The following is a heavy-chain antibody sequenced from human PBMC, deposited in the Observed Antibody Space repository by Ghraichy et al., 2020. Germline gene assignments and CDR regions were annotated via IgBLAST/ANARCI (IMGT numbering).Heavy chain of an antibody. CDR2: INHSGST. V-gene: IGHV4-34*01. CDR1: GGSFSGYY. CDR3: ARNHVLRFLEWFQYYYGMDV. J-gene: IGHJ6*02. D-gene: IGHD3-3*01. Sequence: SETLSLTCAVYGGSFSGYYWSWIRQPPGKGLEWIGEINHSGSTNYNPSLKSRVTISVDTSKNQFSLKLSSVTAADTAVYYCARNHVLRFLEWFQYYYGMDVWGQGTTVTVSS.